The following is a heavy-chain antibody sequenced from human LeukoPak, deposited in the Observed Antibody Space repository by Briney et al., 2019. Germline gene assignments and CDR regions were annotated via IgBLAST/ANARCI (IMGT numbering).Heavy chain of an antibody. CDR2: INTNTGNP. D-gene: IGHD4-23*01. CDR1: GYTFTGYY. CDR3: ARDISGKAFDY. J-gene: IGHJ4*02. Sequence: ASVKVSCKASGYTFTGYYMHWVRQAPGQGLEWMGWINTNTGNPTYAQGFTGRFVFSLDTSVSTAYLQISSLKAEDTAVYYCARDISGKAFDYWGQGTLVTVSS. V-gene: IGHV7-4-1*02.